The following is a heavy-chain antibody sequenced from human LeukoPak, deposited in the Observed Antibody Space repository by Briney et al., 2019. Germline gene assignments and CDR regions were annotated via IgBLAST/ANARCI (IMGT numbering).Heavy chain of an antibody. CDR1: GFTFSSYA. V-gene: IGHV3-23*01. Sequence: GGSLRLSCAVSGFTFSSYAMNWVRQAPGKGLEWVSSISGSGGRTYYADSVKGRFTISRDNSKNTLYLQMNSLRAEDTAVYYCAKDRVRYCSSTSCFFFDYWGQGTLVTVSS. CDR3: AKDRVRYCSSTSCFFFDY. CDR2: ISGSGGRT. J-gene: IGHJ4*02. D-gene: IGHD2-2*01.